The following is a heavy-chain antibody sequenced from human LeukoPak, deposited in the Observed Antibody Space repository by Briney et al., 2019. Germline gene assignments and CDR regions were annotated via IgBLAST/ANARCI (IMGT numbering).Heavy chain of an antibody. J-gene: IGHJ6*03. CDR2: INGDGNGT. V-gene: IGHV3-74*03. Sequence: GGSLRLSCEASGLTFSTYWMQWVRQAPGKGLVWVSRINGDGNGTTYADSVKGRFTISRDNAKNTLYLQMNSLRAEDTAVYYCARSTSHYYYYYMDVWGKGTTVTVSS. D-gene: IGHD4-11*01. CDR3: ARSTSHYYYYYMDV. CDR1: GLTFSTYW.